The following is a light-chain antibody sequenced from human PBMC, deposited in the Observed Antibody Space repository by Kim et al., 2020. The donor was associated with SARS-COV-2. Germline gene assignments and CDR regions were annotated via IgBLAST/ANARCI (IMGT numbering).Light chain of an antibody. CDR3: QQSYNSVYYT. Sequence: DIQMTQSPSSLSASVGDRVSMTCRTSQNINKYLNWYQQKPGQAHNLLIYAATTLERGVLSRFSGAGSGTDFTLSISSVQPEDFATYNCQQSYNSVYYTFGQGTKLEIK. V-gene: IGKV1-39*01. CDR1: QNINKY. J-gene: IGKJ2*01. CDR2: AAT.